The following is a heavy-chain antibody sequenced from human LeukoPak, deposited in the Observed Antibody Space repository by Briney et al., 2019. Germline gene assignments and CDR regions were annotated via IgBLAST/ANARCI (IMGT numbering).Heavy chain of an antibody. CDR2: IYHSGST. Sequence: PSGTLSLTCAVSGGSISSSNWWSWVRQPPGKGLEWIGEIYHSGSTNYNPSLKSRVTISVDKSKNQFSLKLSSVTAADTAVYYCARDDGSGSYYHTDAFDIWGQGTMVTVSS. J-gene: IGHJ3*02. D-gene: IGHD3-10*01. CDR1: GGSISSSNW. V-gene: IGHV4-4*02. CDR3: ARDDGSGSYYHTDAFDI.